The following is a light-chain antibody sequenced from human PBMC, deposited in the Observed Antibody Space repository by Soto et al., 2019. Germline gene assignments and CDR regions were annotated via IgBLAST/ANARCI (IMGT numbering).Light chain of an antibody. CDR2: GAS. Sequence: EIVLTQSPVTLSLSPVERATLSCRASQSVSSSYLAWYQQKPGQAPRLLIYGASSRATGIPDRFSGSGSGTDFTLTISRLEPEDFAVYYCHQYGSSPRTFGQGTKVDIK. V-gene: IGKV3-20*01. J-gene: IGKJ1*01. CDR1: QSVSSSY. CDR3: HQYGSSPRT.